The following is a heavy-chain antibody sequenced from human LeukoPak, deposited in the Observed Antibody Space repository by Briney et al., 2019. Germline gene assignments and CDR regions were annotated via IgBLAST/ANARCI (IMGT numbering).Heavy chain of an antibody. J-gene: IGHJ4*02. CDR2: IYYSGST. CDR1: GGSISRGDYY. CDR3: ARVGWSGSSGFLDY. V-gene: IGHV4-30-4*01. D-gene: IGHD3-22*01. Sequence: SETLSFTCTVSGGSISRGDYYWSWIRQPPGKGLEWIGYIYYSGSTFYNPSLKSRVTISVDTSKNQFSFKLSSVTAADTAVYYCARVGWSGSSGFLDYWGQGTLVTVSS.